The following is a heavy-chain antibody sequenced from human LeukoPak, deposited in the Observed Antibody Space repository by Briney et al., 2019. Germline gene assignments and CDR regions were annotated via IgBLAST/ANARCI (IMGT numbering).Heavy chain of an antibody. CDR2: INHSGST. Sequence: SETLSLTCAVYGGSFSGYYWSCIRQPPGKGLEWIGEINHSGSTNYNPSLKSRVTISVDTSKNQFSLKLSSVTAADTAVYYCARVGIRYYYYYYYGMDVWGQGTTVTVSS. CDR3: ARVGIRYYYYYYYGMDV. V-gene: IGHV4-34*01. J-gene: IGHJ6*02. CDR1: GGSFSGYY. D-gene: IGHD3-9*01.